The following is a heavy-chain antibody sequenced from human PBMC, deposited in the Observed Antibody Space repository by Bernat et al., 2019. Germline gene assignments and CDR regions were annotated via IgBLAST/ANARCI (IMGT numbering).Heavy chain of an antibody. CDR2: IKSKTDGGTT. CDR3: TTVWPTYYYVSSGYPDPDDAFDI. V-gene: IGHV3-15*07. J-gene: IGHJ3*02. D-gene: IGHD3-22*01. CDR1: GFTFSNAW. Sequence: EVQLVESGGGLVKPGGSLRLSCAASGFTFSNAWMNWVRQAPGKGLEWVGRIKSKTDGGTTDYAAPVKGRFTISRDDSKNTLYLQMNSLKTEDTAVYYCTTVWPTYYYVSSGYPDPDDAFDIWGQGTMVTVSS.